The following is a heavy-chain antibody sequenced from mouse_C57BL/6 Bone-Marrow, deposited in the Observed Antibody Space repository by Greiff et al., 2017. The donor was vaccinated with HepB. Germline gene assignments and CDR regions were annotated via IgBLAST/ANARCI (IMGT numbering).Heavy chain of an antibody. CDR2: ISSGGDYI. J-gene: IGHJ3*01. Sequence: DVQLVESGEGLVKPGGSLKLSCAASGFTFSSYAMSWVRQTPEKRLEWVAYISSGGDYIYYADTVKGRFTISRDNARNTLYLQMSSLKSEDTAMYYCTRASTNSGAYWGQGTLVTVSA. CDR3: TRASTNSGAY. CDR1: GFTFSSYA. V-gene: IGHV5-9-1*02. D-gene: IGHD2-1*01.